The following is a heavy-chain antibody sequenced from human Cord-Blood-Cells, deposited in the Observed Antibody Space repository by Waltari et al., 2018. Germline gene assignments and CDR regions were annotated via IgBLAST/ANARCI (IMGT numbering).Heavy chain of an antibody. CDR1: GYTFTSYA. CDR2: INAGNGNT. J-gene: IGHJ4*02. D-gene: IGHD3-3*01. V-gene: IGHV1-3*01. Sequence: QVQLVQSGAEVKKPGASVKVSCKASGYTFTSYAMHLLRQPPGHRLEWMGWINAGNGNTKYSQKFQGRVTITRDTSASTAYMELSSLRSEDTAVYYCARDQSGDFWSGYYFDYWGQGTLVTVSS. CDR3: ARDQSGDFWSGYYFDY.